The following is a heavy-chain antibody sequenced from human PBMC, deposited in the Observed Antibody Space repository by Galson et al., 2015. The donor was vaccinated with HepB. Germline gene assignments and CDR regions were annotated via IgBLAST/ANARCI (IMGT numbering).Heavy chain of an antibody. D-gene: IGHD3-22*01. Sequence: MNPKSVNTGYAQKFKGRLTMTRNTSISTAYMELSSLTFEDTAVYFCARGGGYYDSSGYHIDAFDIWGQGTMVTVSS. CDR2: MNPKSVNT. V-gene: IGHV1-8*01. J-gene: IGHJ3*02. CDR3: ARGGGYYDSSGYHIDAFDI.